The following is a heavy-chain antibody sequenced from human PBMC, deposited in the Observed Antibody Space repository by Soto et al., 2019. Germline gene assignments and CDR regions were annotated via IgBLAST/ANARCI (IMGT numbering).Heavy chain of an antibody. CDR2: INEDGREK. D-gene: IGHD3-3*01. CDR1: RSTLRSYW. V-gene: IGHV3-7*01. Sequence: XVFLRRSSAAPRSTLRSYWMSSVRPAPGKGLEWVANINEDGREKYYVDSVKGRITISRDNAKNSLYLQMNSLRDEDTAVYYCARALAQLRLTEYFDYWGRGILVTVSS. CDR3: ARALAQLRLTEYFDY. J-gene: IGHJ4*02.